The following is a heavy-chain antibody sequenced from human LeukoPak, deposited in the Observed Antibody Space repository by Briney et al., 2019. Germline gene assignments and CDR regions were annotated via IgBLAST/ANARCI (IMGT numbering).Heavy chain of an antibody. V-gene: IGHV4-59*12. D-gene: IGHD3-22*01. CDR2: IYYSGST. Sequence: SETLSLTCTVSGGSISSYYWSWIRQPPGKGLEWIGYIYYSGSTNYNPSLKSRVTISVDTSKNQFSLKLSSVTAADTAVYYCARDLPAMIHLREYFQHWGQGTLVTVSS. CDR1: GGSISSYY. CDR3: ARDLPAMIHLREYFQH. J-gene: IGHJ1*01.